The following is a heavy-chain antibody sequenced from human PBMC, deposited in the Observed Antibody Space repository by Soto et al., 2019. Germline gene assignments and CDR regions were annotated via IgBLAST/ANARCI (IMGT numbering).Heavy chain of an antibody. CDR2: VIPIFGTA. V-gene: IGHV1-69*01. J-gene: IGHJ6*02. CDR3: ASPYYYDSGSYSEGMDV. Sequence: QVQLVQSGAEVKKPGSSVKVSCKASGGTFSSYAISWVRQAPGQGLEWMGGVIPIFGTANYAQKCEGRVTITADESTSTAYMELSSLRSEDTAVYYCASPYYYDSGSYSEGMDVWGQGTTVTVSS. D-gene: IGHD3-10*01. CDR1: GGTFSSYA.